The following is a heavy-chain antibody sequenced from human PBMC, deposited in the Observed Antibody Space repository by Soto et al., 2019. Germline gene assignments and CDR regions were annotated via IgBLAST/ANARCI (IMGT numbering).Heavy chain of an antibody. D-gene: IGHD1-26*01. CDR3: PRGRVGPTNWNWFIP. CDR1: GGSINSGGYY. J-gene: IGHJ5*02. CDR2: INHSGST. V-gene: IGHV4-34*01. Sequence: PSATLSLTCTVSGGSINSGGYYWTWIRQPPGKGLEWIGEINHSGSTNYNPSLKSRVTISVDTSKNHFSLKLSSVTAADTAVYYCPRGRVGPTNWNWFIPWGQRTLVAASS.